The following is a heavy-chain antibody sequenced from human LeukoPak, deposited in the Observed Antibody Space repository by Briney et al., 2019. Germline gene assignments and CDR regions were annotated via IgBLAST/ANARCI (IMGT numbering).Heavy chain of an antibody. D-gene: IGHD3-10*01. CDR2: IYHSGST. J-gene: IGHJ5*02. V-gene: IGHV4-38-2*01. Sequence: PSETLSLTCAVSGYSISSGYYWGWIRQPPGKGLEWIGSIYHSGSTYYNPSLKSRVTISVDTSKNQFSLKLSPVTAADTAVYYCAISSDYYGSGSYLNWFDPWGQGTLVTVSS. CDR3: AISSDYYGSGSYLNWFDP. CDR1: GYSISSGYY.